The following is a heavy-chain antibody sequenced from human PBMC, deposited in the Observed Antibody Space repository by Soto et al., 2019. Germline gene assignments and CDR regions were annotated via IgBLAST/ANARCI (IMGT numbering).Heavy chain of an antibody. Sequence: QVQLVQSGAEVKKPGASVKVSCKASGYTFTSDGVSWVRQAPGQGLEWMGWISGYNGNTNYAQRFRDRVTLTTYTSTSTAYMELRSLRSDDSAVYYCARDAHCSGAPGCRAMNVWGQGTTITVAS. CDR3: ARDAHCSGAPGCRAMNV. D-gene: IGHD2-15*01. J-gene: IGHJ6*02. CDR1: GYTFTSDG. CDR2: ISGYNGNT. V-gene: IGHV1-18*04.